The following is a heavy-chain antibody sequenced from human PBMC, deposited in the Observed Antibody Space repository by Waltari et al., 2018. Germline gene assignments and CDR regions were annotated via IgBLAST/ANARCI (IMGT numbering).Heavy chain of an antibody. CDR2: IWYDGSNK. J-gene: IGHJ4*02. CDR1: GFPFSSYG. CDR3: AKEWELLPDY. D-gene: IGHD1-26*01. V-gene: IGHV3-30*18. Sequence: QVQLVESGGGVVQPGRSLRLSCAASGFPFSSYGLHWVRQAPGKGLEWVAVIWYDGSNKYYADSVKGRFTISRDNSKNTLYLQMNSLRAEDTAMYYCAKEWELLPDYWGQGTLVTVSS.